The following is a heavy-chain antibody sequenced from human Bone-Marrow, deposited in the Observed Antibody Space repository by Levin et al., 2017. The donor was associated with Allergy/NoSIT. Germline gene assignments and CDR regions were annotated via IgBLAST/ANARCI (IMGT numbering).Heavy chain of an antibody. CDR3: ARGVDGYTDYFDY. D-gene: IGHD5-24*01. V-gene: IGHV4-34*01. CDR2: INHSGST. Sequence: PSETLSLTCAVYGGSFSGYYWSWIRQPPGKGLEWIGEINHSGSTNYNPSLKSRVTISVDTSKNQFSLKLSSVTAADTAVYYCARGVDGYTDYFDYWGQGTLVTVSS. J-gene: IGHJ4*02. CDR1: GGSFSGYY.